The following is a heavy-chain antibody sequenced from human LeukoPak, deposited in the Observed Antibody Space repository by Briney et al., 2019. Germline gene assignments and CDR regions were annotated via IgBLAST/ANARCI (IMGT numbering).Heavy chain of an antibody. V-gene: IGHV1-18*01. CDR2: ISAYNGNT. D-gene: IGHD2-21*01. Sequence: GASVKVSCKASGYTFTSYGISWVRQAPGQGLEWMGWISAYNGNTNYAQKLQGRVTMTTDTSTSTAYMELRSLRSDDTAVYYCARVFQGGDYYYYMDVWGKGTTVTISS. J-gene: IGHJ6*03. CDR1: GYTFTSYG. CDR3: ARVFQGGDYYYYMDV.